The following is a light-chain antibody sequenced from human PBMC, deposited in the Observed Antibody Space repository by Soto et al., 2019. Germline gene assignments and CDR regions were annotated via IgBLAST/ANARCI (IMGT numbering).Light chain of an antibody. CDR2: GAS. J-gene: IGKJ1*01. CDR3: QQYGSLSWT. Sequence: IVMTQSPATLSVSPWEGATLSCRASQSVSSKLAWYQQKPGQAPRLLIYGASTRATGIPARFSGSGSGTEFTLIISSLQSEDSAVYYCQQYGSLSWTFGQGTKVDIK. CDR1: QSVSSK. V-gene: IGKV3-15*01.